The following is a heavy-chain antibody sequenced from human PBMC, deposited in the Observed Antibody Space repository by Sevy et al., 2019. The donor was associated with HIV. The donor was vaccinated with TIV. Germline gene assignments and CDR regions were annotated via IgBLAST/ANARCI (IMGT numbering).Heavy chain of an antibody. CDR2: ISWNSGSI. CDR3: AKGGGYSYGYGVDY. CDR1: GFTFDDYA. D-gene: IGHD5-18*01. Sequence: GGSLRLSCAASGFTFDDYAMHWVRQAPGKGLEWVSGISWNSGSIGYAGSVKGQFTISRDNAKNSLYLQMNSLRADDTALYYCAKGGGYSYGYGVDYWGQGTLVTVSS. V-gene: IGHV3-9*01. J-gene: IGHJ4*02.